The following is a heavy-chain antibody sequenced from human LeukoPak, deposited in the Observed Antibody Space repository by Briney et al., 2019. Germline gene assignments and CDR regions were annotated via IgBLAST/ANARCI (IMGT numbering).Heavy chain of an antibody. CDR1: GFTFSSYA. CDR2: ISYDGSNK. Sequence: PGRSLRLSCAASGFTFSSYAMHWVRQAPGKGLEWVAVISYDGSNKYYADSVKGRFTISRDNSKNTLYLQMNSLRAEDTAVYYCARARGRYCSGGSCHGAFDIWGQGTMVTVSS. J-gene: IGHJ3*02. D-gene: IGHD2-15*01. V-gene: IGHV3-30-3*01. CDR3: ARARGRYCSGGSCHGAFDI.